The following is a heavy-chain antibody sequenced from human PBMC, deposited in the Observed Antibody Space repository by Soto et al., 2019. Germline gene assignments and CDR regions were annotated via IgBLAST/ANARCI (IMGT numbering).Heavy chain of an antibody. CDR3: ARQVKSSGWYSRWFDP. CDR2: IYYSGST. D-gene: IGHD6-19*01. V-gene: IGHV4-39*01. J-gene: IGHJ5*02. Sequence: SETLSLTCTVSGGSISSSSYYWGWIRQPPGKGLEWIGSIYYSGSTYYNPSLKSRVTISVDTSKNQFSLKLSSVTAADTAVYYCARQVKSSGWYSRWFDPWGQGTLVTVSS. CDR1: GGSISSSSYY.